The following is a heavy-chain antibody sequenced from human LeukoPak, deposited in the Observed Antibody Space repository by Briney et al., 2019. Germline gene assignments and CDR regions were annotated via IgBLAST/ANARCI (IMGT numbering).Heavy chain of an antibody. Sequence: SETLSLTCTVSGGSISSSGYHWGWIRQPPGKGLEWIGEINQSGSTNYNPSLKSRVTISVDTSKNQFSLKLSSVTAADTAVYYSARYCSGGSCYPPRANYYGMDVWGQGTTVTVSS. CDR1: GGSISSSGYH. CDR3: ARYCSGGSCYPPRANYYGMDV. D-gene: IGHD2-15*01. V-gene: IGHV4-39*07. J-gene: IGHJ6*02. CDR2: INQSGST.